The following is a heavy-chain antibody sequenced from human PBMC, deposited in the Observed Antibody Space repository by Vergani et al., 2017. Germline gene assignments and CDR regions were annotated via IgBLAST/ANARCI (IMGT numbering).Heavy chain of an antibody. V-gene: IGHV1-24*01. D-gene: IGHD6-6*01. CDR3: ATDLGIAAQTIQGYYGMDV. Sequence: QVQLVQSGAEVKKPRASVQVSCKVSGYTLTELSMHWVRQAPGKGLEWLGGFDPEDGETIYAQKFQGSVTMTEDTSTDTAYMELSSLRSEDTAVYYCATDLGIAAQTIQGYYGMDVWGQGTTVTVSS. CDR2: FDPEDGET. J-gene: IGHJ6*02. CDR1: GYTLTELS.